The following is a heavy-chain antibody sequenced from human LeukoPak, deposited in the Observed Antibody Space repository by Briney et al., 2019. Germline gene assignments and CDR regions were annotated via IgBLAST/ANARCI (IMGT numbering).Heavy chain of an antibody. CDR1: GFTFSSYA. V-gene: IGHV3-23*01. D-gene: IGHD5-18*01. Sequence: GGSLRLSCAASGFTFSSYAMSWVRQAPGRGLEWVSAVSRDGDRTYYADSVRGRFTMSRDNSKNTVSLQMNGLRAEDTAIYYCARHPGYSGGYMDHWGQGALVTVSS. CDR3: ARHPGYSGGYMDH. J-gene: IGHJ4*02. CDR2: VSRDGDRT.